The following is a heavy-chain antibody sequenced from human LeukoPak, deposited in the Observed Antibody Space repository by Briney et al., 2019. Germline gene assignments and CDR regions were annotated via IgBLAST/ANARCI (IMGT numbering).Heavy chain of an antibody. D-gene: IGHD2-2*01. CDR1: GFSVSSNY. CDR2: VYSGGDT. V-gene: IGHV3-53*01. J-gene: IGHJ4*02. CDR3: ARDSRYCSSTNCYYDY. Sequence: GGSLRLSCAASGFSVSSNYMGWVRQAPGKGLEWVSVVYSGGDTYYADSVKGRFTISRDNSKNTLYLQMNSLRAEDTAVYYCARDSRYCSSTNCYYDYWSQGTLVTVSS.